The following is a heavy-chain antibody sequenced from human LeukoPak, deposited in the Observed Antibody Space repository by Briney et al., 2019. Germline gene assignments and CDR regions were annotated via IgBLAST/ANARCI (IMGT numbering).Heavy chain of an antibody. D-gene: IGHD3-10*01. CDR1: GGSISSGGYS. CDR3: ARTARYGSGSYYYYYGMDV. V-gene: IGHV4-30-2*01. Sequence: SETLSLTCAVSGGSISSGGYSWSWIRQPPGKGLEWIGYIYHSGSTYYNPSLKSRVTISVDRSKNQFSLKLSSVTAADTAVYYCARTARYGSGSYYYYYGMDVWGQGTTVTVSS. CDR2: IYHSGST. J-gene: IGHJ6*02.